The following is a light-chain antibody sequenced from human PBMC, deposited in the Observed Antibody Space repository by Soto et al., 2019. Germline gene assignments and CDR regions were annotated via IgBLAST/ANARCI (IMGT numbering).Light chain of an antibody. Sequence: EIVLTQSPGTVSLSPGERATLSCRASQSITTSLAWYQRKPGQAPRLLIYDASTRPTAIPDRFSGSGSGTDFTLTLSRLEAEDVAVYYCQQYATSPLTFGEGTKVEIK. CDR2: DAS. CDR3: QQYATSPLT. CDR1: QSITTS. V-gene: IGKV3-20*01. J-gene: IGKJ4*02.